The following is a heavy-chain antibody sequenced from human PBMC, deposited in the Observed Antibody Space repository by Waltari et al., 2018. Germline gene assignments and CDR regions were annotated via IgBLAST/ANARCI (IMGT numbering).Heavy chain of an antibody. CDR3: ARDYGDYVLDY. CDR2: IYTRGST. CDR1: GGSISSGSYY. J-gene: IGHJ4*02. D-gene: IGHD4-17*01. V-gene: IGHV4-61*02. Sequence: QVQLQESGPGLVKPLQTLSLTCTVSGGSISSGSYYWSWIRQPAGKGLEWIGRIYTRGSTNYTPSLKSRGTISVDTSKNQFSLRLSSVTAADTAVYYCARDYGDYVLDYWGQGTLVTVSS.